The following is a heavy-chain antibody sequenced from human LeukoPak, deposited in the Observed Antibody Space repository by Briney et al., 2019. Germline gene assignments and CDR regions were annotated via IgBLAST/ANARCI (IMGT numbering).Heavy chain of an antibody. CDR1: GFTFSTYS. Sequence: GGSLRLSCAASGFTFSTYSMNWVRQAPGKGLEWVSSISSSSDYIYYADSVKGRFTISRDNSKNTLYLQMNSLRAEDTAVYYCAKERPDCGGDCYWGPFDYWGQGTLVTVSS. J-gene: IGHJ4*02. CDR2: ISSSSDYI. V-gene: IGHV3-21*04. CDR3: AKERPDCGGDCYWGPFDY. D-gene: IGHD2-21*01.